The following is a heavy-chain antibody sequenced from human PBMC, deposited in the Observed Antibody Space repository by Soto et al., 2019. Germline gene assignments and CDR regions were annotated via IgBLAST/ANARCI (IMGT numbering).Heavy chain of an antibody. Sequence: PGGSLSLSCAASGLTFSNFAMSWVRQAPGKGLEWVSGISSSGVGTFYADSVKGRFSISRDNSKNTVYLQMSSLRADDTAVYYCAKDYYGSGNYYLFDFWGLGTLVTVSS. J-gene: IGHJ4*02. CDR2: ISSSGVGT. CDR3: AKDYYGSGNYYLFDF. V-gene: IGHV3-23*01. CDR1: GLTFSNFA. D-gene: IGHD3-10*01.